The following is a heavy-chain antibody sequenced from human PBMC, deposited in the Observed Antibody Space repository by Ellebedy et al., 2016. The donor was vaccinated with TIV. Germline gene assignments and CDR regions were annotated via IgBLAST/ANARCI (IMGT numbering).Heavy chain of an antibody. CDR1: GYTFNNYG. CDR3: ARDPYYDSSAYYYMGSYYSDH. J-gene: IGHJ4*02. Sequence: ASVKVSCXSSGYTFNNYGINWVRQAPGQGLEWMGWISAFNGNTDYAQKFQDRVTMTADTSTSTAYMELRSLRSDDTAVYYCARDPYYDSSAYYYMGSYYSDHWGQGTLVTVSS. D-gene: IGHD3-22*01. V-gene: IGHV1-18*01. CDR2: ISAFNGNT.